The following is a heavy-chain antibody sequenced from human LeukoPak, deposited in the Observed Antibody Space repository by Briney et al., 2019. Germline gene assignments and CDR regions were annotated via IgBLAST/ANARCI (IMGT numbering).Heavy chain of an antibody. J-gene: IGHJ4*02. V-gene: IGHV3-15*01. CDR3: TTDLYYDYVRGSYRHFDY. CDR1: GFTFSNAW. Sequence: PGGSLRLSCAASGFTFSNAWMSWVRQAPGKGLEWVGRIKSKTDGGTTDYAAPVKGRFTISRDDSKNTLYLQMNSLKTEDTTVYYCTTDLYYDYVRGSYRHFDYWGQGTLVTVSS. CDR2: IKSKTDGGTT. D-gene: IGHD3-16*02.